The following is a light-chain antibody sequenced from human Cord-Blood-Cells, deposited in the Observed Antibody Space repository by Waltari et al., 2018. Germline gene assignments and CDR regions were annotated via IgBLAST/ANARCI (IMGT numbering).Light chain of an antibody. CDR2: DNK. CDR3: GTWDSSLSAGV. CDR1: SSNIGNNY. J-gene: IGLJ2*01. Sequence: QSVLTQPPSVSAAPGQKVTISCSGSSSNIGNNYVSWYQQLPGTAPKPLIYDNKKRPAGIPARLSGSKSGTSATLGITGLQTGDEADYYCGTWDSSLSAGVFGGGTKLTVL. V-gene: IGLV1-51*01.